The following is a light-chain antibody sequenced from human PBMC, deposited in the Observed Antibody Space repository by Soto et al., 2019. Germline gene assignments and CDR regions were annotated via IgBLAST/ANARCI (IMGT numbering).Light chain of an antibody. Sequence: QSVLTQPASVSGSPGQSITISCTGTSSDVGGYNYVAWYQQHPGKVPRLMIYEVSNRPSGVSNRFSGSKSGSTASLTISGLQAEDEADYSCISYTSSSTSYVFGTGTKVTVL. CDR3: ISYTSSSTSYV. J-gene: IGLJ1*01. CDR2: EVS. CDR1: SSDVGGYNY. V-gene: IGLV2-14*01.